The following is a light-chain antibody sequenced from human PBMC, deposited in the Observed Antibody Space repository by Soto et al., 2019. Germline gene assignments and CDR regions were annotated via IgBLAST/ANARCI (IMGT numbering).Light chain of an antibody. CDR2: SAS. CDR3: QQSYGTPFT. Sequence: DIHMTQSPSSLSASVVDRVTITCRASQSISTYFSWYQQKTGKAPALLISSASILESGVPSRFSGSGSGTDFTLTISSLQPEDFATYYCQQSYGTPFTFGGGTKVDIK. CDR1: QSISTY. J-gene: IGKJ4*01. V-gene: IGKV1-39*01.